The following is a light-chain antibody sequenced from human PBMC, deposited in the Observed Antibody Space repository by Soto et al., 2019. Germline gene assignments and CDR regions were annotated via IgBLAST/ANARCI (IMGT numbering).Light chain of an antibody. J-gene: IGKJ1*01. CDR2: KAS. V-gene: IGKV1-5*03. CDR3: QQYNSYPRT. Sequence: DIQMTQSPSTLSASVGDRVTITCRASESISGWLAWYQQKPGKAPKLVIFKASTLESGVPSRFSGSGSGTEFTLSISSLQPDDLAIYYCQQYNSYPRTFGQGTKVEIK. CDR1: ESISGW.